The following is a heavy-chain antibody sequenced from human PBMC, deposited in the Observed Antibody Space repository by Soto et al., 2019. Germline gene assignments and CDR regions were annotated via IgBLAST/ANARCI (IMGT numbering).Heavy chain of an antibody. CDR1: GGSISSGGYY. Sequence: QVQLQESGPGLVKPSQTLSLTCTVSGGSISSGGYYWSWIRQHPGKGLEWIGYIYYSGSTYYNPSLKSRVTISVDTSKNQFSLKLSSVTAADTAVYYCARAGCSGGSCYSPAARFDYWGQGTLVTVSS. D-gene: IGHD2-15*01. CDR2: IYYSGST. CDR3: ARAGCSGGSCYSPAARFDY. J-gene: IGHJ4*02. V-gene: IGHV4-31*03.